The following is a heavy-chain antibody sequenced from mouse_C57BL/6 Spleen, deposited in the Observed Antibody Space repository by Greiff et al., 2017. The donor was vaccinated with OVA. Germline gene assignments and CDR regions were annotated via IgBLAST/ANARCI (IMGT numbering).Heavy chain of an antibody. CDR2: ISSGSSTI. CDR3: ARRDDYDYAMDY. D-gene: IGHD2-4*01. J-gene: IGHJ4*01. CDR1: GFTFSDYG. V-gene: IGHV5-17*01. Sequence: DVMLVESGGGLVKPGGSLKLSCAASGFTFSDYGMHWVRQAPEKGLEWVAYISSGSSTIYYADTVKGRFTISRDNAKNTLFLQMTSLRSEDTAMYYCARRDDYDYAMDYWGQGTSVTVSS.